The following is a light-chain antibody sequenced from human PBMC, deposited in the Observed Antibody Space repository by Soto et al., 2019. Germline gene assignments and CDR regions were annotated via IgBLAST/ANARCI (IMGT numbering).Light chain of an antibody. CDR3: QQYTGPPTT. CDR2: GAP. J-gene: IGKJ5*01. Sequence: EIVLTQSPGTLSLSPGERATLSCRASQSVDRRYLAWYQQKPGQAPRLLIYGAPTRATGIPDRFSGSGSGTDFTLTITRLEPEDSAVYFCQQYTGPPTTFGQGTRLEIK. V-gene: IGKV3-20*01. CDR1: QSVDRRY.